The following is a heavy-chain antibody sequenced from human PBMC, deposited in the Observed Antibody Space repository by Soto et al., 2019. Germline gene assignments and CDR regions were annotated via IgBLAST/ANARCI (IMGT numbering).Heavy chain of an antibody. V-gene: IGHV3-23*01. Sequence: EVVLLESGGGLVQPGGSLRLSCEASGFNFSSFAMSWVRQTPGKGLEWLSGISGGGGGSYYADSVKGRFTISRDNSKNTLYLQMNSLRVEDTALYYCAKDQLTAGGDYYYYYGMDVWGRGTAVTVSS. CDR2: ISGGGGGS. CDR3: AKDQLTAGGDYYYYYGMDV. J-gene: IGHJ6*02. CDR1: GFNFSSFA. D-gene: IGHD6-13*01.